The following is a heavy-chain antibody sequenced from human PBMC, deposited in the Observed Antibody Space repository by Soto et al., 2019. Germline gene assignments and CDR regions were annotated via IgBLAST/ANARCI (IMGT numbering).Heavy chain of an antibody. D-gene: IGHD3-10*01. Sequence: SETLSLTCTVSGGSISSGDYYWSWIRQPPGKGLEWIGYIYYGGSTYYNPSLKSRVTISVDTSKNKFSLKLSSVTAADTAVYYCARDGSRHYGSGSYYNNYYGMDVWGQGTTVTVSS. V-gene: IGHV4-30-4*01. CDR1: GGSISSGDYY. CDR2: IYYGGST. J-gene: IGHJ6*02. CDR3: ARDGSRHYGSGSYYNNYYGMDV.